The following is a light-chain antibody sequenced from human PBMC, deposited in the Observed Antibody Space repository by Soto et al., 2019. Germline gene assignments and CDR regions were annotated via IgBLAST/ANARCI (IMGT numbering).Light chain of an antibody. CDR1: SSDVGGSAY. V-gene: IGLV2-14*01. J-gene: IGLJ1*01. CDR2: DVS. Sequence: QSVLTQPASVSGSPGQSITISCTGTSSDVGGSAYVSWYQQFPGNVPKLMIYDVSNRPSGVSNRFSGSKSGNTASLTISGLRAEDEADYYCNSYTSNNTYVFGTGTKLTVL. CDR3: NSYTSNNTYV.